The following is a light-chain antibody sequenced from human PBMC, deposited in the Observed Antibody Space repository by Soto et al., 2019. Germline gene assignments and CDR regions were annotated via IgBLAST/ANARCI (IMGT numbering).Light chain of an antibody. CDR3: QQRSNWPPIT. CDR1: QSVSSR. CDR2: GAS. J-gene: IGKJ5*01. Sequence: IVLTHSPGTLSLSPVEISTLSCRASQSVSSRLAWYQRKPGQAPSLLISGASNRATGIPARFSGSGSGTDFTLTISSLEPEDFAVYYCQQRSNWPPITFGQGTRLEIK. V-gene: IGKV3-11*01.